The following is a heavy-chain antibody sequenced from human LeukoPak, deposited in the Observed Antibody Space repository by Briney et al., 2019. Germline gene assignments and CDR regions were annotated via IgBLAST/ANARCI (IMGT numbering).Heavy chain of an antibody. CDR2: IHISGST. CDR3: ARDVILSFDI. V-gene: IGHV4-4*07. CDR1: GDSISSNY. Sequence: SETLSLTCTVSGDSISSNYWSWIRQSAGKGLEWIGRIHISGSTNYSPSLKSRVTMSVDMSKNQLSLRVRSVTAADTAVYYCARDVILSFDIWGQGTMVNV. D-gene: IGHD3-9*01. J-gene: IGHJ3*02.